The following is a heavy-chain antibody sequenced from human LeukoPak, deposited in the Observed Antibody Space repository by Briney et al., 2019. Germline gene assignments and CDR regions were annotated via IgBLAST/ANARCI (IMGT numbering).Heavy chain of an antibody. CDR3: AKGTMGYCSGANCYPFDI. CDR2: ATGSGGGGGT. V-gene: IGHV3-23*01. J-gene: IGHJ3*02. Sequence: GGSLRLSCAASGFTFSNYAMNGVRQTPGKGLEWVSSATGSGGGGGTYYADSVKGRFTISRDSSKSTLFLQMNSLRVEDTAVYYCAKGTMGYCSGANCYPFDIWGQGTVVTVSS. D-gene: IGHD2-15*01. CDR1: GFTFSNYA.